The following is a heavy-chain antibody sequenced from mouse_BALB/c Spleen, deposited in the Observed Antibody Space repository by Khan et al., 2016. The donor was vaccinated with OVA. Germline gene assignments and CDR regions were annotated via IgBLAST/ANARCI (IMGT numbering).Heavy chain of an antibody. Sequence: EVQLQESGPGLVKPSQTLSLTCSVTGYSITSGYWNWIRQFPGISLEYMGYITYSNNTYYYPSLNSRISITRDPSTTKYSLLLTSMPIEDTATYDCASSSWGSVGYWGQGTSVTVSS. J-gene: IGHJ4*01. CDR3: ASSSWGSVGY. V-gene: IGHV3-8*02. CDR1: GYSITSGY. CDR2: ITYSNNT. D-gene: IGHD3-1*01.